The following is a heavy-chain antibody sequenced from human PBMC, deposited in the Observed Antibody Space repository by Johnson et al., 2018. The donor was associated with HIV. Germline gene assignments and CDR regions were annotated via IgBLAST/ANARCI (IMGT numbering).Heavy chain of an antibody. J-gene: IGHJ3*02. V-gene: IGHV3-NL1*01. CDR1: GFTLSSYA. D-gene: IGHD2-8*01. CDR2: ITGSSIST. Sequence: HVQLVESGGGVVQPGRSLRLSCPASGFTLSSYARHWVSQAPAKALEWVSAITGSSISTYYADSVNGRFTISRDNSKNTLYLQINSLRAEDTAVYYCAKNGARGDAFDIWGQGTMVTVSS. CDR3: AKNGARGDAFDI.